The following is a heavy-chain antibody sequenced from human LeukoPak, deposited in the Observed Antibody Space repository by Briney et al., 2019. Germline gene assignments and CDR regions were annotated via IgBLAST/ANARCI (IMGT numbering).Heavy chain of an antibody. Sequence: SETLSLTCAVSGGSISSYYWSWIRQPAGKGLEWIGRIYSSGSTNYNSSLKSRVSMSVDTSKNQFSLRLSSVTAADTAVYFCARDPGEWGQGTLVTVSS. V-gene: IGHV4-4*07. CDR2: IYSSGST. D-gene: IGHD7-27*01. J-gene: IGHJ4*02. CDR1: GGSISSYY. CDR3: ARDPGE.